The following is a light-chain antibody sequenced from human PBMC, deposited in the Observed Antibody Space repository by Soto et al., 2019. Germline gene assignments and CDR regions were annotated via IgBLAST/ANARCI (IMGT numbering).Light chain of an antibody. J-gene: IGKJ1*01. Sequence: DVQMTQSPSTLSASVGDRVTITCRASQSINNWLAWYQQRPGKAPKLLIYKASTLETGVPSRFSGSGSGTDFTLTISSLQPEDFETYYCQQSYSTPQTLGQGTKVGIK. CDR3: QQSYSTPQT. V-gene: IGKV1-5*03. CDR1: QSINNW. CDR2: KAS.